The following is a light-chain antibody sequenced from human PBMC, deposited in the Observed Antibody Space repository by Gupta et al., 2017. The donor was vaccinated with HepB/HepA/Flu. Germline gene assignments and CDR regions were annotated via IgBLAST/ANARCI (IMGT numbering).Light chain of an antibody. V-gene: IGKV4-1*01. J-gene: IGKJ1*01. CDR3: QQYYSTPPA. Sequence: DIVLPEYSGSQTLSPGGLATINCKSSQSVLYSSNNKIYLAWYQQKPGQPPKMLIYWASTRESGVPVRFSGSGSGTDFTLTISSLQAEDVAVYYCQQYYSTPPAFGPGTKVDIK. CDR2: WAS. CDR1: QSVLYSSNNKIY.